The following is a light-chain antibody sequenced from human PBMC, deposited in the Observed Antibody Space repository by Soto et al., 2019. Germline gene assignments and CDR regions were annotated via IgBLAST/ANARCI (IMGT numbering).Light chain of an antibody. V-gene: IGLV2-14*01. CDR1: SSDVGAYDY. CDR2: EVS. J-gene: IGLJ1*01. CDR3: SSYAGSSNV. Sequence: QSALTQPASVSGSPGQSITISCTGTSSDVGAYDYVSWYQQNPGKAPKLIISEVSDRPSGVSNRFSGSKSGNTASLTISGLQAEDEADYFCSSYAGSSNVFGTGTKLTVL.